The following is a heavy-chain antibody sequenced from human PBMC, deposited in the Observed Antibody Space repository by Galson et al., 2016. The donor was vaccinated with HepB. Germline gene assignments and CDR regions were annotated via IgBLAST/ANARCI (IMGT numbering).Heavy chain of an antibody. J-gene: IGHJ4*02. CDR1: GFTFSNYA. CDR2: ISGTGGTT. D-gene: IGHD3-3*01. V-gene: IGHV3-23*01. CDR3: AKGDDFWSGYYGGL. Sequence: SLRLSCAASGFTFSNYAMSWVRQAPGKGLGWVSGISGTGGTTYYADSVKGRFTISRDNSKNTLYLRMNSLRAEDTAVYYCAKGDDFWSGYYGGLWGQGTLVTVSS.